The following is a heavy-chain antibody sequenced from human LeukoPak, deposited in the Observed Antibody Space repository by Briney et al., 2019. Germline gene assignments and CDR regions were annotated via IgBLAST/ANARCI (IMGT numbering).Heavy chain of an antibody. J-gene: IGHJ3*02. CDR1: GYSLTRYW. CDR3: AMADYDILTGYPDAFDI. Sequence: GESLKISRKGSGYSLTRYWIGWGRQTPGKGLEWIGIIYPGDSDTNYSPSFQGQVTISADKSIRTAYLQWSSLKASDTAMYYCAMADYDILTGYPDAFDIWGQGTMVTVSS. D-gene: IGHD3-9*01. V-gene: IGHV5-51*01. CDR2: IYPGDSDT.